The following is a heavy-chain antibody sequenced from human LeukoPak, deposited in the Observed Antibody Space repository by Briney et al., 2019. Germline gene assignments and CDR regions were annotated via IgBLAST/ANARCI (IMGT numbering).Heavy chain of an antibody. CDR2: IIPIFGTT. CDR3: SNNAFGDYAFDY. Sequence: SVKVSCKASGRSLSTYAISWVRQAPGQGLEWMGGIIPIFGTTNYAQKFQSRVTITTDEVTTTAYTAYMELSSLRSEDTAVYYCSNNAFGDYAFDYWGQGTLVTVSS. V-gene: IGHV1-69*05. D-gene: IGHD4-17*01. CDR1: GRSLSTYA. J-gene: IGHJ4*02.